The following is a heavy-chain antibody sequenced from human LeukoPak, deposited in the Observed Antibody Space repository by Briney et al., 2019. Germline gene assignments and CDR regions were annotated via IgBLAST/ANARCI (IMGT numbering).Heavy chain of an antibody. J-gene: IGHJ4*02. CDR3: TRGGYYGDFDY. D-gene: IGHD1-26*01. Sequence: GGSLRLSCAASGFTFRNPWMSWVRQDPGKGLEWVGRIKSKTDGGTTDYTAPVKGRFTISRDDSKNTLYLQMNSLKTEDTAVYYCTRGGYYGDFDYWGQGTLVTVSS. CDR2: IKSKTDGGTT. V-gene: IGHV3-15*01. CDR1: GFTFRNPW.